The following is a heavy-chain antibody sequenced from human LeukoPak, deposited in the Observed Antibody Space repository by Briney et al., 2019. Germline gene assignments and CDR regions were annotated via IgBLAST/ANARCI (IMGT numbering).Heavy chain of an antibody. D-gene: IGHD1-26*01. J-gene: IGHJ3*01. CDR2: VSSSGDTI. CDR1: GFSFSSYS. CDR3: ARDGSGSYSAN. Sequence: GGSLRLSCAASGFSFSSYSMTWIRQAPGKGLEWVSYVSSSGDTIYHADSVKGRFTISRDNAKNSLYLQMNSLRAEDTAVYCCARDGSGSYSANWGQGTMVTVSS. V-gene: IGHV3-48*01.